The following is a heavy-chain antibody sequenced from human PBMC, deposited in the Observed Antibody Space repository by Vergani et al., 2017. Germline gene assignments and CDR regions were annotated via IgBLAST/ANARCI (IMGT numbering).Heavy chain of an antibody. CDR2: IKQDGSEK. CDR3: ARAPSVYDPYYYYYYMDV. Sequence: EVQLVESGGGLVQPGGSLRLSCAASGFTFSSYWMSWVRQAPGKGLEWVANIKQDGSEKYYVDSVKGRFTISRDNAKNSLYLQMNSLRAEDTAVYYCARAPSVYDPYYYYYYMDVWGKGTTVTVSS. D-gene: IGHD5/OR15-5a*01. J-gene: IGHJ6*03. CDR1: GFTFSSYW. V-gene: IGHV3-7*01.